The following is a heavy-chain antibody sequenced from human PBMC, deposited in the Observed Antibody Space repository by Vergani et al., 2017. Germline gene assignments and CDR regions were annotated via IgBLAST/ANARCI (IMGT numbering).Heavy chain of an antibody. CDR2: IYPGDSDT. CDR3: ARIEAVAGIFMGLDRWFDP. Sequence: EVQLVQSGAEVKKPGESLKISCKGSGYSFTSYWIGWVRQMPGKGLEWMGIIYPGDSDTRYSPSFQGQVTISADKSISTAYLQWSSLKASDTAMYYCARIEAVAGIFMGLDRWFDPWGQGTLVTVSS. CDR1: GYSFTSYW. J-gene: IGHJ5*02. V-gene: IGHV5-51*01. D-gene: IGHD6-19*01.